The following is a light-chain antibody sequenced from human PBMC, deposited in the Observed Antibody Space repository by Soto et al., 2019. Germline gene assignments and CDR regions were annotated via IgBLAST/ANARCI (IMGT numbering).Light chain of an antibody. CDR3: QQYDNLSWT. V-gene: IGKV3D-15*01. J-gene: IGKJ1*01. CDR2: GAS. Sequence: EIRMTQLPATLSASPGGGATLSCRAAQDVTTNFAWYQLKRGQPPRLLIYGASNRATGTPDRFSGSGSGTDFTLTISRLEPEDFAVYFCQQYDNLSWTFGQGTKVDIK. CDR1: QDVTTN.